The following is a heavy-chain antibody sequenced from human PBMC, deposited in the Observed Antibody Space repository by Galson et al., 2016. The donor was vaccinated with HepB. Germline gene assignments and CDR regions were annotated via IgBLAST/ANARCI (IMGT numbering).Heavy chain of an antibody. CDR2: ITATGGST. V-gene: IGHV3-23*01. CDR1: GFSFSNYG. CDR3: IRSLGATDY. Sequence: SLRLSCAASGFSFSNYGMSWVRQAPGKGLEWVSSITATGGSTYIADSVKGRFTISRDNSKNTLYLQMNSLRAEDTAVYYCIRSLGATDYWGQGTLVTVSS. J-gene: IGHJ4*02. D-gene: IGHD1-26*01.